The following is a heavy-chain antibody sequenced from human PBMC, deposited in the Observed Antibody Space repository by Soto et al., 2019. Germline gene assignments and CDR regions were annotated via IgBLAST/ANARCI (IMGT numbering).Heavy chain of an antibody. Sequence: PSETLSLTCTVSGGSISSGGYYWSWIRQHPGKGLEWIGYIYYSGSTYYNPSLKSRVTISVDTSKNQFSLKLSSVTAADTAVYYCARDSSTSHNWFDPWGQGTLVTVSS. J-gene: IGHJ5*02. CDR2: IYYSGST. CDR1: GGSISSGGYY. D-gene: IGHD2-2*01. V-gene: IGHV4-31*03. CDR3: ARDSSTSHNWFDP.